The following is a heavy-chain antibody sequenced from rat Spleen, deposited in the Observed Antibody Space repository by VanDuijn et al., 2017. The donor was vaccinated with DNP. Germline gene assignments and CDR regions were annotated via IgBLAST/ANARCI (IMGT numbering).Heavy chain of an antibody. CDR2: ISTGGGTT. J-gene: IGHJ3*01. Sequence: EVQLVESGGGLVQPGRSLKLSCAASGFTFSNYGMAWVRQAPTKGLEWVTSISTGGGTTYYRDSVKGRFTISRDNAKNTQYLLMDSMRSEDTATYCGATHSGNDGSSPFANWGQGTLVTVSS. D-gene: IGHD1-2*01. CDR3: ATHSGNDGSSPFAN. V-gene: IGHV5S13*01. CDR1: GFTFSNYG.